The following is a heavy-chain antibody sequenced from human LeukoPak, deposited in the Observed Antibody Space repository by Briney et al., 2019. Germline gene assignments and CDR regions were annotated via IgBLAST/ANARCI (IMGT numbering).Heavy chain of an antibody. CDR1: GYTFTSYG. V-gene: IGHV1-18*01. D-gene: IGHD2-2*01. CDR3: ARDIVVVPAPSYYYYYGMDV. J-gene: IGHJ6*02. CDR2: ISAYNGNT. Sequence: ASVTVSCKASGYTFTSYGISWVRQAPGQGLEWMGWISAYNGNTNYAQKLQGRVTMTTDTSTSTAYMELRSLRSDDTAVYYCARDIVVVPAPSYYYYYGMDVWGQGTTVTVSS.